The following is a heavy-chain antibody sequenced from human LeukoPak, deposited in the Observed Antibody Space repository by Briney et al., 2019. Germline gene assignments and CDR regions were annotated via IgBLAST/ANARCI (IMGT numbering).Heavy chain of an antibody. V-gene: IGHV1-69*01. CDR1: GGTFSSYA. CDR3: ARDQRLRLGELSFLFDY. Sequence: SVTVSCKASGGTFSSYAISWVRQAPGQGLEWMGGIIPIFGTANYAQKFQGRVTITADESTSTAYMELSSLRSEDTAVYYCARDQRLRLGELSFLFDYWGQGTLVTVSS. D-gene: IGHD3-16*02. CDR2: IIPIFGTA. J-gene: IGHJ4*02.